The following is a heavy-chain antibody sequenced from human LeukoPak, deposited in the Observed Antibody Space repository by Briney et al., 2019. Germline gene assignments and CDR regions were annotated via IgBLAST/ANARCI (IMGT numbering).Heavy chain of an antibody. Sequence: KPGGSLRLSCAASGFTFSFHSMNWVRQAPGKGLEWVSSISSSSSYIYYADSVKGRFTISRDNAKNSLYLQMNSLRAEDTAVYYCARGLGYCTNGVCSDNDYWGQGTLVTVSS. V-gene: IGHV3-21*01. CDR2: ISSSSSYI. D-gene: IGHD2-8*01. CDR3: ARGLGYCTNGVCSDNDY. J-gene: IGHJ4*02. CDR1: GFTFSFHS.